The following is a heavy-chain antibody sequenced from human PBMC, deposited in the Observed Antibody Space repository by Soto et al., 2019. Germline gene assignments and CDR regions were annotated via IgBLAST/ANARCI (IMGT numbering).Heavy chain of an antibody. V-gene: IGHV4-30-4*01. D-gene: IGHD3-22*01. Sequence: NPSETLSLTCTVSGGSISSGDYYWSWIRQPPGKGLEWIGYIYYSGSTYYNPSLKSRVTISVDTSKNQFSLKLSSVTAADTAVYYRARMIRDSSGYRVDYWGQGTLVTVS. CDR2: IYYSGST. CDR1: GGSISSGDYY. CDR3: ARMIRDSSGYRVDY. J-gene: IGHJ4*02.